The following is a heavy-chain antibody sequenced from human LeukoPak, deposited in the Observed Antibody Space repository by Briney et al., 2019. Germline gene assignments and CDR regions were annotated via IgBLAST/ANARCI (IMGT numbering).Heavy chain of an antibody. CDR3: ARDSGLLKYSSSTNFDY. Sequence: PGGSLRLSCAASGFTFSSYWMSWVRQAPGKGLEWVANIKQDGSEKYYVDSVKGRFTISRDNAKNSLYLQMNSLRAEDAAVYYCARDSGLLKYSSSTNFDYWGQGTLVTVSS. CDR2: IKQDGSEK. D-gene: IGHD6-6*01. J-gene: IGHJ4*02. CDR1: GFTFSSYW. V-gene: IGHV3-7*01.